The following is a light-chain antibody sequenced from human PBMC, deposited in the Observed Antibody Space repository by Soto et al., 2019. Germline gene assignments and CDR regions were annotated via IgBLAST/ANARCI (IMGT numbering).Light chain of an antibody. CDR1: QGINDF. CDR2: AAS. V-gene: IGKV1-16*02. J-gene: IGKJ4*01. CDR3: QQYHSYPVT. Sequence: DIQMTQSPSSLSASVGDTVTITCRASQGINDFLAWFQQKPGKALKSLISAASSLQSGVPSKFSGSGSDRDFTLTISSLQPEDSATYYCQQYHSYPVTFGGGTKVEIK.